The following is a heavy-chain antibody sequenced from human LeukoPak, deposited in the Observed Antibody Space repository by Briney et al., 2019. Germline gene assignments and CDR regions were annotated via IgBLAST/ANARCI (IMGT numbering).Heavy chain of an antibody. D-gene: IGHD1-26*01. CDR3: ARVGSVGGAPCYFDH. CDR1: GFTFSDYY. V-gene: IGHV3-11*01. CDR2: ISSSGSIT. Sequence: GGSLRLSCAASGFTFSDYYMSWIRQAPGKGLEWVSYISSSGSITYNADSVKGRFTISRDNAKNSLYLQMNSLRAEDTAVYYCARVGSVGGAPCYFDHWGQGTLVTVSS. J-gene: IGHJ4*02.